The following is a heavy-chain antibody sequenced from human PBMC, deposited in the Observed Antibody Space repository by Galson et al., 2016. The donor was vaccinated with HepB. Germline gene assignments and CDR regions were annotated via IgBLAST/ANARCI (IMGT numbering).Heavy chain of an antibody. CDR3: GRKRWTVAGVDV. V-gene: IGHV1-18*01. D-gene: IGHD6-19*01. J-gene: IGHJ6*02. CDR2: ISGYNVNT. Sequence: SVKVSCKATGYSFSSFGISWVRQAPGQGLEWMGWISGYNVNTNDAQRLQGRVTMTTDTSTSTAYMELRNLRSGDTAVYYCGRKRWTVAGVDVWGQGTTVIVSS. CDR1: GYSFSSFG.